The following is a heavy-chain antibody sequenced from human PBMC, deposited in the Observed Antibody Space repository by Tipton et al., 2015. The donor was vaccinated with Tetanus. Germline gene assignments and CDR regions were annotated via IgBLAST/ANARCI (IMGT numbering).Heavy chain of an antibody. J-gene: IGHJ4*02. CDR3: AGYRGGWGGRGY. D-gene: IGHD5-24*01. V-gene: IGHV4-59*01. Sequence: TLSLTCTVSGGSMRGDHWSWIRQPPGKGLEWLGHTYDSGRINYNPSLKSRVTISVDPARNQFSLTLNSVTAADTAVYFCAGYRGGWGGRGYWGQGTLVTVSS. CDR1: GGSMRGDH. CDR2: TYDSGRI.